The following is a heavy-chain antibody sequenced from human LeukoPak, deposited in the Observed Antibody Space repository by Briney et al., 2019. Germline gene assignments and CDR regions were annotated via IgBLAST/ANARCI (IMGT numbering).Heavy chain of an antibody. CDR2: ISAYNGNT. CDR3: ARDPFAIFGVVINNWFDP. D-gene: IGHD3-3*01. Sequence: ASVKVSCKASGYTFTSYGISWVRQAPGQGLEWMGWISAYNGNTNYAQKLQGRVTMTTDTSTSTAYMELGSLRSDDTAVYYCARDPFAIFGVVINNWFDPWGQGTLVTVSS. V-gene: IGHV1-18*01. CDR1: GYTFTSYG. J-gene: IGHJ5*02.